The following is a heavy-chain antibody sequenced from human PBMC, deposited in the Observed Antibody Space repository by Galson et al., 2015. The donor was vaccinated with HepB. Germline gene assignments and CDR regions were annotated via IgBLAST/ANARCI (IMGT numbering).Heavy chain of an antibody. CDR2: MYHSGST. J-gene: IGHJ3*01. V-gene: IGHV4-59*08. D-gene: IGHD3-3*01. CDR1: GFTFSSYG. Sequence: LRLSCAASGFTFSSYGMHWVRQPPGRGLEWIGCMYHSGSTNYNPSLKSRVTMSLDTSKKQLSLRLNSVTAADTAVYYCAARGDYYDLWTGYQTVDAFGFWGQGTMVTVSA. CDR3: AARGDYYDLWTGYQTVDAFGF.